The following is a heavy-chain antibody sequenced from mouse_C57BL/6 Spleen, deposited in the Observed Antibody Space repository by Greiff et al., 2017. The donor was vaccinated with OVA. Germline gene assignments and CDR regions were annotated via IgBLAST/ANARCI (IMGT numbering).Heavy chain of an antibody. CDR1: GFTFSSYG. CDR2: ISSGGSYT. J-gene: IGHJ2*01. V-gene: IGHV5-6*01. Sequence: EVKVVESGGDLVKPGGSLKLSCAASGFTFSSYGMSWVRQTPDKRLEWVATISSGGSYTYYPDSVKGRFTISRDNAKNTLYLQMSSLKSEDTAMYYCARGYDRVFDYWGQGTTLTVSS. D-gene: IGHD2-2*01. CDR3: ARGYDRVFDY.